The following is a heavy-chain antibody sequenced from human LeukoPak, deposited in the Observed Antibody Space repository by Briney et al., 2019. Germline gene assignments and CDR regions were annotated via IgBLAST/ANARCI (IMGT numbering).Heavy chain of an antibody. CDR3: AKWGDYDILTGYYDSDY. CDR1: GFTFSSYA. J-gene: IGHJ4*02. V-gene: IGHV3-23*01. D-gene: IGHD3-9*01. Sequence: QPGASLRLSCAASGFTFSSYAMSWVRQAPGKGLEWVSAISGSGGSTYYADSVKGRFTISRDNPKNTLYLQMNSLRAEDTAVYYCAKWGDYDILTGYYDSDYWGQGTLVTVSS. CDR2: ISGSGGST.